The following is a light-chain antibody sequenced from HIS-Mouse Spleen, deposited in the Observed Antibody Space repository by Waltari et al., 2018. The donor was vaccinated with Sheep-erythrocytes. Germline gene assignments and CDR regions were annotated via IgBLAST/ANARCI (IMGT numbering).Light chain of an antibody. CDR2: GAS. J-gene: IGKJ2*01. CDR3: QQYKNWPSYT. Sequence: EIVMTQSPATLSVSPGERATLSCRASQSVSSNLAWYQHKPGPAPRLLIYGASTRATGIPVRVSGSGSGTEFTLTISSLQSEDFAVYYCQQYKNWPSYTFGQGTKLEIK. CDR1: QSVSSN. V-gene: IGKV3-15*01.